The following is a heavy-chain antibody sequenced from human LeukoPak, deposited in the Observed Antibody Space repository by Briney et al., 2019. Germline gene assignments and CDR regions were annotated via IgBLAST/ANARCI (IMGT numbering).Heavy chain of an antibody. J-gene: IGHJ4*02. CDR1: GGTFSSYA. D-gene: IGHD3-9*01. CDR3: ARGGGYYDILTGYPPFDY. V-gene: IGHV1-69*04. CDR2: IIPILGIA. Sequence: SVKVSCKASGGTFSSYAISWVRQAPGQGLEWMGRIIPILGIANYAQKFQGRVTITADKSTSTACMELSSLRSEDTAVYYCARGGGYYDILTGYPPFDYWGQGTLVTVSS.